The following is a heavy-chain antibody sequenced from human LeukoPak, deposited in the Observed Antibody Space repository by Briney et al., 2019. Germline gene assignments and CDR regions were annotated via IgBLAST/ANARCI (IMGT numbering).Heavy chain of an antibody. J-gene: IGHJ4*02. V-gene: IGHV4-34*01. CDR1: GGSFSGYY. D-gene: IGHD3-3*01. CDR3: ARRSPLRFLDY. CDR2: INHSGSS. Sequence: PSETLSLTCAVYGGSFSGYYWSWIRQPPGKGLEWIGEINHSGSSNYNPSLKSRVTISVDTSKNKFSLKLSSVTAADTAVYYCARRSPLRFLDYWGRGTLVTVSS.